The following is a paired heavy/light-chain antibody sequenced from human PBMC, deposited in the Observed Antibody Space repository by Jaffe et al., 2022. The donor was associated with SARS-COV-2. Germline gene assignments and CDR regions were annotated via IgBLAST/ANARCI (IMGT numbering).Light chain of an antibody. Sequence: DIVMTQSPDSLTVSLGERATINCKSSQSVFYSSNNKNYLAWYQHKPRQPPKLLISWASTRESGVPDRFSGSGSGTDFTLTISSLQAEDVAVYYCQQYYNTPRTFGQGTRLEIK. CDR1: QSVFYSSNNKNY. V-gene: IGKV4-1*01. J-gene: IGKJ5*01. CDR3: QQYYNTPRT. CDR2: WAS.
Heavy chain of an antibody. V-gene: IGHV1-8*01. CDR2: VNPNSGHT. CDR1: GYTFTYYD. CDR3: ARGRGDYFDY. D-gene: IGHD4-17*01. J-gene: IGHJ4*02. Sequence: QGQLVQSGAEVKKPGASVRVSCKASGYTFTYYDINWVRQATGQGLEWMGWVNPNSGHTSFTQKFQGRVTMTRDTATSTAYMDLSSLKSEDTAVYYCARGRGDYFDYWGQGTLVTVSS.